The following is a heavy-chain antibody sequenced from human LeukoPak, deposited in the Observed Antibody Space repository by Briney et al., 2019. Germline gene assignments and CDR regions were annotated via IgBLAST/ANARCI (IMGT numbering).Heavy chain of an antibody. J-gene: IGHJ6*03. D-gene: IGHD4/OR15-4a*01. CDR2: INPNSGGT. Sequence: ASVKVSCKASGYTFTGYYMHWARQAPGQGLEWMGWINPNSGGTNYAQKFQGRVTMTRDTSISTAYMELSRLRSDDTAVYYCARDLDDYYYYYYMDVWGKGTTVTISS. CDR1: GYTFTGYY. CDR3: ARDLDDYYYYYYMDV. V-gene: IGHV1-2*02.